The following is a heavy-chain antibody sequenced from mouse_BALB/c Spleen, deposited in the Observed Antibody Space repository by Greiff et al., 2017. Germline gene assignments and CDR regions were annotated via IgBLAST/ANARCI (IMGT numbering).Heavy chain of an antibody. CDR3: ARDRGDY. CDR2: IRNKANGYTT. CDR1: GFTFTDYY. J-gene: IGHJ4*01. V-gene: IGHV7-3*02. Sequence: DVHLVESGGGLVQPGGSLRLSCATSGFTFTDYYMSWVRQPPGKALEWLGFIRNKANGYTTEYSASVKGRFTISRDNSQSILYLQMNTLRAEDSATYYCARDRGDYWGQGTSGTVSS.